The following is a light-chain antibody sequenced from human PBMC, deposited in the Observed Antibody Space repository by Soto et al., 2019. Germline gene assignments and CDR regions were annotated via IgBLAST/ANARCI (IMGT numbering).Light chain of an antibody. CDR3: SSFAATHPYI. Sequence: QSALTQPASVSGSPGQSITISCSGATSDVGIYNIVSWYQQHPGKAPKLMIYVVTKRPSGVPDRFSGSKSGNTASLTISGLQDEDEADYYCSSFAATHPYILGTGTKVTVL. V-gene: IGLV2-11*01. CDR1: TSDVGIYNI. CDR2: VVT. J-gene: IGLJ1*01.